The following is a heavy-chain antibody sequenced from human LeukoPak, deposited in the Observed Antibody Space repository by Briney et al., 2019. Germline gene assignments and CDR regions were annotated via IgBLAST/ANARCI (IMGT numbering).Heavy chain of an antibody. CDR1: GFPSRSYG. J-gene: IGHJ4*02. CDR3: ARGGYLTYLIDY. Sequence: PGGSLRLSCAASGFPSRSYGMNGVRQAPGKGLVWVSRIKSDGSSTSYADSVKGRFTISRDNAKNTVYLQMNSLRVEDTAVYYCARGGYLTYLIDYWGQGTLVTVSS. CDR2: IKSDGSST. V-gene: IGHV3-74*01. D-gene: IGHD3-22*01.